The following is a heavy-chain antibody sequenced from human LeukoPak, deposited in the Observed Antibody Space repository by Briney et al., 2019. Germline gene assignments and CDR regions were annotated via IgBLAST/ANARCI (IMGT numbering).Heavy chain of an antibody. Sequence: GGSLKLSCVASGFTFSSYAMHWVRQAPGKGLEWVAVISYDGSNKYYADSVKGRFTISRDNSKNTLYLQMNSLRAEDTAVYYCATGKYCSGGSCSWDYWGQGTLVTVSS. CDR3: ATGKYCSGGSCSWDY. V-gene: IGHV3-30-3*01. D-gene: IGHD2-15*01. CDR1: GFTFSSYA. CDR2: ISYDGSNK. J-gene: IGHJ4*02.